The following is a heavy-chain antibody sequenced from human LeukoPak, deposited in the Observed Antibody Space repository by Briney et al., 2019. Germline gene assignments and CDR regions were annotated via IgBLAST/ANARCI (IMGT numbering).Heavy chain of an antibody. Sequence: SETLSLTCTVSGGSVSSGDYYWTWIRQPAGKGLEWIVRIYTSGSTRYSPSLKSRVTISLDTSKNQFSLRLSSVTAADTAVYYCARGGELLNYLGQGTLVTVSS. CDR3: ARGGELLNY. CDR1: GGSVSSGDYY. J-gene: IGHJ4*02. CDR2: IYTSGST. D-gene: IGHD1-7*01. V-gene: IGHV4-61*02.